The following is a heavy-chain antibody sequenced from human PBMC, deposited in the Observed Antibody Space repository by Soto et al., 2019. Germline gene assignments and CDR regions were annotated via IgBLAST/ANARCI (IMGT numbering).Heavy chain of an antibody. CDR3: ARDPAP. J-gene: IGHJ5*02. CDR2: IYNSGTT. CDR1: SGTMSSGDYY. Sequence: SXTLSLTCTVSSGTMSSGDYYWSWIRQHPGKGLEWIGYIYNSGTTYYNPSLKSRVTISVDTSKNQFSLKLTSVTAADTAVYYCARDPAPWGQGTLVTVSS. V-gene: IGHV4-31*03.